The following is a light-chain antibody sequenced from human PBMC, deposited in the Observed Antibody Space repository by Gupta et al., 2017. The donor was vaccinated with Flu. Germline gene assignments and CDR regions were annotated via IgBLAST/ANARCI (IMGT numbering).Light chain of an antibody. CDR2: DVT. J-gene: IGLJ3*02. CDR1: SSDVGAYNY. CDR3: SSYGAVGL. Sequence: QSALTQPASVSGSPGQSIAISCTGSSSDVGAYNYVSWYQQHPGKAPKLIIYDVTNRPSGVSTRFSGSKSGNTASLTISGLQAEDEADYYCSSYGAVGLSGGGTKVTVL. V-gene: IGLV2-14*01.